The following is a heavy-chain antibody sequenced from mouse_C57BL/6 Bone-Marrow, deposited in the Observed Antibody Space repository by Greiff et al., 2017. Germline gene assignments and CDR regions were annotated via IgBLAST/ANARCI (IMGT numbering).Heavy chain of an antibody. CDR1: GYTFTDYE. J-gene: IGHJ1*03. CDR2: IDPETGGT. Sequence: VQLQESGAELVRPGASVTLSCKASGYTFTDYEMHWVKQTPVHGLEWIGAIDPETGGTAYNQKFKGKAILTADKSSSTAYMELRSLTSEDSAVYYCTSSYKNWYFDVWGTGTTVTVSS. D-gene: IGHD1-1*01. V-gene: IGHV1-15*01. CDR3: TSSYKNWYFDV.